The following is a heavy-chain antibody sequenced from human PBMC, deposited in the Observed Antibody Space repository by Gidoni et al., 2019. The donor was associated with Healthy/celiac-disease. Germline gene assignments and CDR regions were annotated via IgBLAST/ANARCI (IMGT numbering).Heavy chain of an antibody. CDR2: IKSKTDGGTT. D-gene: IGHD5-18*01. CDR3: TTDAAIFAFDI. Sequence: EVQLVESGGGLVKPGGSLRLSCAASGFTFSNAWMRWVRQAPGKGLEWVGRIKSKTDGGTTDYAAPVKGRFTISRDDSKNTLYLQMNSLKTDDTAVYYCTTDAAIFAFDIWGQGTMVTVSS. J-gene: IGHJ3*02. V-gene: IGHV3-15*01. CDR1: GFTFSNAW.